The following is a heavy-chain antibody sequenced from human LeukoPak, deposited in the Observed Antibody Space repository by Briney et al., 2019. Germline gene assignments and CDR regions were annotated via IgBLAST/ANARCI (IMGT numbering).Heavy chain of an antibody. CDR2: ISGSGGST. CDR3: AKDKSVYQLPPLLGY. D-gene: IGHD2-2*01. CDR1: GFTFSSYS. Sequence: GGSLRLSCAASGFTFSSYSMNWVRQAPGKGLEWVSAISGSGGSTYYADSVKGRFTISRDNSKNTLYLQMNSLRAEDTAVYYCAKDKSVYQLPPLLGYWGQGTLVTVSS. J-gene: IGHJ4*02. V-gene: IGHV3-23*01.